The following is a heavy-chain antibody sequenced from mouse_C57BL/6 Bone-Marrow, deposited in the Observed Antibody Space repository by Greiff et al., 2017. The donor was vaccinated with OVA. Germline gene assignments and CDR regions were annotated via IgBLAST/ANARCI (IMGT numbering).Heavy chain of an antibody. J-gene: IGHJ4*01. CDR1: GFNIKDDY. Sequence: EVQLQQSGAELVRPGPSVKLSCTASGFNIKDDYMHWVKQRPEQGLEWIGWIDPENGDTEYASKFQGKATITADTSSNTAYLQLSSLTSEDTAVYYCTTDYGIDYAMDYWGQGTSVTVSS. CDR2: IDPENGDT. V-gene: IGHV14-4*01. CDR3: TTDYGIDYAMDY. D-gene: IGHD1-1*01.